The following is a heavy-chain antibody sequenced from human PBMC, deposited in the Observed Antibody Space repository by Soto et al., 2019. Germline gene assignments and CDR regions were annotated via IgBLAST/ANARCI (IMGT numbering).Heavy chain of an antibody. CDR2: ISTFNGDT. J-gene: IGHJ4*02. V-gene: IGHV1-18*01. CDR3: ARGYCADDICYYFDF. CDR1: GYTFTTYD. D-gene: IGHD2-8*01. Sequence: QVQLVQSGPEVKKPGASVKVSCETSGYTFTTYDITWVRQAPGQGLEWMGWISTFNGDTKYEEKLQDRVTMTTDTFTATADMELRSLGSDDTAVYYCARGYCADDICYYFDFWGQGTLVTVSS.